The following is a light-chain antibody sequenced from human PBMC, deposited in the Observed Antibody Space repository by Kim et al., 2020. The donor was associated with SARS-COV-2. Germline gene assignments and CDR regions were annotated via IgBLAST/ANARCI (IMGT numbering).Light chain of an antibody. CDR1: QSLLHSNGYNY. J-gene: IGKJ4*01. CDR2: LGS. CDR3: MQALQTPLT. Sequence: DIVMTQSPLSLPVTPGGPASISCRSSQSLLHSNGYNYLDWYLQKPGQSPQLLIYLGSNRASGVPDRFSGSGSGTEFTLKISRVEAEDVGVYYCMQALQTPLTFGGGTKVDIK. V-gene: IGKV2-28*01.